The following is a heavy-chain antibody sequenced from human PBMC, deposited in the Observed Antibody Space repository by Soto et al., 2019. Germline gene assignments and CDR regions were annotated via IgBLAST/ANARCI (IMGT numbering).Heavy chain of an antibody. CDR3: AIDLGGFPDY. D-gene: IGHD5-12*01. CDR2: ISAHNGNT. V-gene: IGHV1-18*01. Sequence: QVQLVQSGAEVKTPGASVKVSCKASGYTFTSYGISWVRQAPGPGLEWMGWISAHNGNTKYEQKLQGRVTMTTDTSTSTAYMELRSLRSDDTAVYYCAIDLGGFPDYWGQGTLVTVSS. CDR1: GYTFTSYG. J-gene: IGHJ4*02.